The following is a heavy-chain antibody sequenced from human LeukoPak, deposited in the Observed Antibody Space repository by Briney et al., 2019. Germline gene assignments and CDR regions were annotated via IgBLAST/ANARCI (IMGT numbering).Heavy chain of an antibody. CDR2: ISAYNGDT. Sequence: GASVKVSCKASGGTFSSYAISWVRQAPGQGFEWVGWISAYNGDTNYAQKFQDRVTMTTDTSTSTAYMELRSLRSDDTAVYYCARWFGELRDYYYGMDVWGQGTTVTVSS. CDR3: ARWFGELRDYYYGMDV. J-gene: IGHJ6*02. CDR1: GGTFSSYA. V-gene: IGHV1-18*01. D-gene: IGHD3-10*01.